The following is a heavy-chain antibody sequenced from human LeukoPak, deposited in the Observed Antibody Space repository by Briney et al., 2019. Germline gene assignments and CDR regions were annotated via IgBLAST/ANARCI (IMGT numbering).Heavy chain of an antibody. J-gene: IGHJ4*02. Sequence: SETLSLTCTVSGGSISSYYWSWIRQPPGKGLEWIGNIFYSGSPNYNPSLKSRVTISFDTSKNQFSLKLSSVTAADTAVYYCAREGGPYRPLDYSGQGTLVTVAS. CDR3: AREGGPYRPLDY. CDR1: GGSISSYY. CDR2: IFYSGSP. V-gene: IGHV4-59*12.